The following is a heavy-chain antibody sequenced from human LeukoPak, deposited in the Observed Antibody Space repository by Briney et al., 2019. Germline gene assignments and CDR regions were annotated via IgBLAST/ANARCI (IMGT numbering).Heavy chain of an antibody. CDR3: ARAGCSGGSCYSGYYYYGMDV. V-gene: IGHV3-30-3*01. CDR1: GFTFSSYA. D-gene: IGHD2-15*01. CDR2: ISYDGSNK. J-gene: IGHJ6*02. Sequence: PGRSLRLSCAASGFTFSSYAMHWVRQAPGKGLEWVAVISYDGSNKYYADSVKGRFTISRDNSKNTLYLQMNSLRAEDTAVYYCARAGCSGGSCYSGYYYYGMDVWGQGTTVTVSS.